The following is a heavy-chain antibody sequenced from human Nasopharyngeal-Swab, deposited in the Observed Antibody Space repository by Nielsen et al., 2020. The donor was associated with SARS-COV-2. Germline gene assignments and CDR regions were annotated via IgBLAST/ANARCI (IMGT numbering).Heavy chain of an antibody. D-gene: IGHD6-19*01. CDR1: GFTFSSYA. CDR2: IYSGGSST. CDR3: AKDLGQGQWLPPYYYYGMDV. V-gene: IGHV3-23*03. J-gene: IGHJ6*02. Sequence: GESLKISCAASGFTFSSYAMSWVRQAPGKGLEWVAVIYSGGSSTYYADSVKGRFTISKANSKKTLYLQMNSLRAEDTAVYYCAKDLGQGQWLPPYYYYGMDVWGQGTTVTVSS.